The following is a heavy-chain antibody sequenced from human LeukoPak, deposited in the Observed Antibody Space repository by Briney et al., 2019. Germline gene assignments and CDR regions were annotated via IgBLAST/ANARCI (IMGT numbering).Heavy chain of an antibody. CDR2: ISGSGGST. V-gene: IGHV3-23*01. CDR1: GFTFSSYG. CDR3: ARTVWGSYLQTHDGHYFDY. J-gene: IGHJ4*02. D-gene: IGHD3-16*02. Sequence: GSLRLSCAASGFTFSSYGMSWVRQAPGKGLEWVSAISGSGGSTYYADSVKGRFTISRDNSKNTLYLQMNSLRAEDTAVYYCARTVWGSYLQTHDGHYFDYWGQGTLVTVSS.